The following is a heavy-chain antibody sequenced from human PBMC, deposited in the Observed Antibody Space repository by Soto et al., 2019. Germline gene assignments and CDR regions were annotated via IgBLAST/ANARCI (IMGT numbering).Heavy chain of an antibody. V-gene: IGHV3-23*01. CDR2: ISGSGGST. J-gene: IGHJ4*02. CDR1: GFTFSSYA. CDR3: AKQPQDYYDSSDINYFDY. Sequence: GGSLRLSCAASGFTFSSYAMSWVRQAPGKGLEWVSAISGSGGSTYYADSVKGRFTISRDNSKNTLYLQMNSLRAEDTAVYYCAKQPQDYYDSSDINYFDYWGQGTPVTVSS. D-gene: IGHD3-22*01.